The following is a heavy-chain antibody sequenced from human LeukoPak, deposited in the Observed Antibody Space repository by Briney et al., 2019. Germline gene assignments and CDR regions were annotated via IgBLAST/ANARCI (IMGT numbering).Heavy chain of an antibody. J-gene: IGHJ3*01. CDR3: ATSRPRKFPGTYVAWDALDV. V-gene: IGHV3-23*01. D-gene: IGHD1-26*01. CDR2: IIYTGGST. Sequence: GGSLRLSCAASGLTFGSYDMTWVRQAPGKGLEWVSAIIYTGGSTYYADSVKGRFTTSRDNSKNTLFLQVSSLRAEDTAVYYCATSRPRKFPGTYVAWDALDVWGRGTMVTVSS. CDR1: GLTFGSYD.